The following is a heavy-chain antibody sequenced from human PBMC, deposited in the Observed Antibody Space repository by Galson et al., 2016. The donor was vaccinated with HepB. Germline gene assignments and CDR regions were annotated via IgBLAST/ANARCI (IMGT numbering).Heavy chain of an antibody. Sequence: SETLSLTCTVSGDSISGYYWSWIRQPPGKGLEWIGHIYYSGSTNYNPSLKSRVSISVDTSKNQFSLNLSSVTAADTAVYYCATGTGWRPDYWGQGTLVTVSS. J-gene: IGHJ4*02. CDR3: ATGTGWRPDY. CDR1: GDSISGYY. V-gene: IGHV4-59*08. D-gene: IGHD5-24*01. CDR2: IYYSGST.